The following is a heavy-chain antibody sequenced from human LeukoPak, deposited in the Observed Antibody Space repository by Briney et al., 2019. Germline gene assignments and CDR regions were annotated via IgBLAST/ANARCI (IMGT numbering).Heavy chain of an antibody. CDR2: IYHSGIT. Sequence: PSETLSLTCTVSDYSISSGYGYYWGWIRQPPGKGLEWIGNIYHSGITYYNHFNSSLKSRVTISIDTSKNQFSLKLSSVTAADTAVYYCARDFYYDSSGAHTPFDYWGQGTLVTVSS. J-gene: IGHJ4*02. CDR1: DYSISSGYGYY. D-gene: IGHD3-22*01. V-gene: IGHV4-38-2*02. CDR3: ARDFYYDSSGAHTPFDY.